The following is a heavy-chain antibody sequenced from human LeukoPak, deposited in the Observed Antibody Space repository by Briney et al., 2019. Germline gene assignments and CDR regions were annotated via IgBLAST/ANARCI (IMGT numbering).Heavy chain of an antibody. CDR2: ISWEGGST. D-gene: IGHD3-3*01. CDR3: ASTYYDFWSGPPHY. J-gene: IGHJ4*02. Sequence: PGGSLRLSCAASGFTFDDYAKHWVRQDPGKGLEWVSLISWEGGSTYYADSVKCRFTISRDNSKNSLYLQMNSLRAEDTALYYCASTYYDFWSGPPHYWGQGTLVTVSS. CDR1: GFTFDDYA. V-gene: IGHV3-43D*04.